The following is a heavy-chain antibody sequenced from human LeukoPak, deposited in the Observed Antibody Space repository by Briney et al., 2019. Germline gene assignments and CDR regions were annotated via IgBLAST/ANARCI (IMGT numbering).Heavy chain of an antibody. J-gene: IGHJ4*02. V-gene: IGHV1-2*02. CDR1: GYTFTGYY. Sequence: ASVKVSCKASGYTFTGYYMHWVRQASGQGLEWMGWINPNSGGTNYAQKFQGRVTMTRDTSISTAYMELSRLRSDDTAVYYCAREAAAAGENYFDYWGQGTLVTVSS. CDR2: INPNSGGT. D-gene: IGHD6-13*01. CDR3: AREAAAAGENYFDY.